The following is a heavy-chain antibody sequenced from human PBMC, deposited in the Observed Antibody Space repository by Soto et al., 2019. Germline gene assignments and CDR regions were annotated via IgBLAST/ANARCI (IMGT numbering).Heavy chain of an antibody. V-gene: IGHV1-46*01. CDR3: ASDPEGHNWFDP. J-gene: IGHJ5*02. CDR2: INPSGGST. Sequence: ASVKVSCKASGYTFTSYYMHWVRQAPGQGLEWMGIINPSGGSTSYAQKFQGRVTMTRDTSTSTVYMELSSLRSGDTAVYYCASDPEGHNWFDPWGQGTLVTVSS. CDR1: GYTFTSYY.